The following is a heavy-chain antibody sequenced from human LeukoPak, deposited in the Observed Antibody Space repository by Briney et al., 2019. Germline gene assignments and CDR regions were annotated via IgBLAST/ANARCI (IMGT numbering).Heavy chain of an antibody. CDR3: ATADSVLLEYTSAWYAVGFGY. Sequence: GGSLRLSCVASGFTFSSYAIHWVRQSPGKGLEWVAGISFDGGHIFYADSVKGRFTISRDNSKNTLYLQMNSLRGEDTAVYYCATADSVLLEYTSAWYAVGFGYWGQGTLVTVSS. V-gene: IGHV3-30*04. J-gene: IGHJ4*02. CDR1: GFTFSSYA. CDR2: ISFDGGHI. D-gene: IGHD6-19*01.